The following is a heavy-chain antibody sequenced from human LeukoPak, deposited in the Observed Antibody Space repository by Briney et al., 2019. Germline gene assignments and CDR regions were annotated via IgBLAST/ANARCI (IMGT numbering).Heavy chain of an antibody. D-gene: IGHD1/OR15-1a*01. CDR2: ISYSGRT. CDR3: ARGGTVAPPLPIGY. V-gene: IGHV4-39*07. Sequence: SETLSLTCTVSGGSISSSSYYWGWIRQPPGKGLEWIGSISYSGRTYYNPSLKSRVTISVDTSKNQFSLKLSSVTAADTAVYVYARGGTVAPPLPIGYWGQGTLVTVSS. J-gene: IGHJ4*02. CDR1: GGSISSSSYY.